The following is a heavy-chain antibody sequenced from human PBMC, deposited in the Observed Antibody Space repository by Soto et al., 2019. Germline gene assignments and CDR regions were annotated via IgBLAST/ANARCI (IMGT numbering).Heavy chain of an antibody. CDR1: GFTFDDYA. V-gene: IGHV3-9*01. Sequence: GGSLRLSCAASGFTFDDYAMHWVRQAPGKGLEWASGISWNSGSIGYADSVKGRFTISRDNAKNSLYLQMNSLRAEDTALYYCAKDLYGSGSYYYYYYYGMDVWGQGTTVTVSS. CDR3: AKDLYGSGSYYYYYYYGMDV. D-gene: IGHD3-10*01. J-gene: IGHJ6*02. CDR2: ISWNSGSI.